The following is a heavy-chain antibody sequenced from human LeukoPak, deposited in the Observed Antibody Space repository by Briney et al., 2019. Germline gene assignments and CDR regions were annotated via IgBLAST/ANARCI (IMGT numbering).Heavy chain of an antibody. Sequence: PGGSLRLSCAASGFTFSDYYMSWIRQAPGKGLEWVSYISSSGSTIYYADSVKGRFTISRDNAKNSLYLQMNSLRTDDTAVYYCAREGYCGGDCYFFDYWGQGTLVTVSS. V-gene: IGHV3-11*04. CDR1: GFTFSDYY. CDR3: AREGYCGGDCYFFDY. J-gene: IGHJ4*02. CDR2: ISSSGSTI. D-gene: IGHD2-21*02.